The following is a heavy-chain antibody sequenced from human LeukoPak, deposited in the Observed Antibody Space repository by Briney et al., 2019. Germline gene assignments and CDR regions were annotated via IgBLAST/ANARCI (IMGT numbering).Heavy chain of an antibody. CDR1: GGSISSYY. V-gene: IGHV4-4*09. J-gene: IGHJ3*02. Sequence: SETLSLTCTVSGGSISSYYWSWIRQPPGKGLEWIGYIYASGSTNYNPFLKSRVTISVDTSKNQFSLKLSSVTAADTAVYYCARGDTAMVTGAFDIWGQGTMVTVSS. CDR3: ARGDTAMVTGAFDI. CDR2: IYASGST. D-gene: IGHD5-18*01.